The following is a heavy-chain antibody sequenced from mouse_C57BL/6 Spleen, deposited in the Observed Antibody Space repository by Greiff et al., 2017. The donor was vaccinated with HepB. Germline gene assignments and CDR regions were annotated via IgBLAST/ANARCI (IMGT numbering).Heavy chain of an antibody. V-gene: IGHV1-55*01. CDR3: ARQWITTVVATDYYAMDY. CDR2: IYPGSGST. Sequence: QVHVKQPGAELVKPGASVKMSCKASGYTFTSYWITWVKQRPGQGLEWIGDIYPGSGSTNYNEKFKSKATLTVDTSSSTAYMQLSSLTSEDSAVYYCARQWITTVVATDYYAMDYWGQGTSVTVSS. CDR1: GYTFTSYW. J-gene: IGHJ4*01. D-gene: IGHD1-1*01.